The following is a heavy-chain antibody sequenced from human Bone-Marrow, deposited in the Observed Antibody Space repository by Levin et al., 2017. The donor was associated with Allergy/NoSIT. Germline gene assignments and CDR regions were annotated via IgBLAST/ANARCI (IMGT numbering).Heavy chain of an antibody. CDR1: GFTFSDYY. D-gene: IGHD5-24*01. CDR2: ISSSSSYT. Sequence: SCAASGFTFSDYYMSWIRQAPGKGLEWVSYISSSSSYTNYADSVKGRFTISRDNAKNSLYLQMNSLRAEDTAVYYCARREGAHRPRGFDPWGQGTLVTVSS. J-gene: IGHJ5*02. V-gene: IGHV3-11*06. CDR3: ARREGAHRPRGFDP.